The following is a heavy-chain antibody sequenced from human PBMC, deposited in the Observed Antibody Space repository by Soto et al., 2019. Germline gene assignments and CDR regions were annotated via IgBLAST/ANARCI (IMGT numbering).Heavy chain of an antibody. D-gene: IGHD3-16*01. CDR2: IFSSGTT. J-gene: IGHJ6*02. V-gene: IGHV4-4*09. CDR1: GGSISSYC. CDR3: ARVPSPFDFYYAMDV. Sequence: SETLSLTCTVSGGSISSYCWSWIRQPPGKGLEWIGYIFSSGTTYYNPSLKSRLTMSLDTSQNQFSLKLNSVTAADTAVYFCARVPSPFDFYYAMDVWGQGTTVTVSS.